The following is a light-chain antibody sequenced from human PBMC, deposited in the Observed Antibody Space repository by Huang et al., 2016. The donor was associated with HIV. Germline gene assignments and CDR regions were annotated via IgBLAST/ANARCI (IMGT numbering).Light chain of an antibody. J-gene: IGKJ4*01. CDR1: EGIKKD. CDR3: LQDYSYPLT. CDR2: NAS. Sequence: AIQMTQSPSSLSASVGDRVTITCRASEGIKKDLGWYQQKPGKAPQLLIYNASKLQGGVPSRFSGGGSDTDFTLTISSLQPEDFATYYCLQDYSYPLTFGGGTKVEFK. V-gene: IGKV1-6*01.